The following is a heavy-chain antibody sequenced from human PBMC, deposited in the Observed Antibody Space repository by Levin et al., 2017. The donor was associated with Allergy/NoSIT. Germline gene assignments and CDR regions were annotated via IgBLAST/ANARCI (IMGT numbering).Heavy chain of an antibody. CDR1: GFTFEIYG. CDR2: ISGSGSPT. J-gene: IGHJ4*02. CDR3: ARGVYDF. Sequence: GASVKVSCAASGFTFEIYGMNWVRQAPGKRLEWVSHISGSGSPTYYADPVRGRFTISRDNAKKSLYLQMNSLRVEDTAVYYCARGVYDFWGQGALVTVSS. V-gene: IGHV3-48*03. D-gene: IGHD2-8*02.